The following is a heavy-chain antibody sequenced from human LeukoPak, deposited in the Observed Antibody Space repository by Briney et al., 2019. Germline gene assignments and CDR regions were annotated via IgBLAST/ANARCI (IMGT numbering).Heavy chain of an antibody. CDR2: ISSSSGYI. Sequence: GGSLRLSCAASGFTFSSYSMNWVRQAPGKGLEWVSSISSSSGYIYYADSVKGRFTISRDNAKNSLYLQMNSLRAEDTAVYYCAREAPDSSSGEPGGAFDIWGQGTMVTVSS. CDR3: AREAPDSSSGEPGGAFDI. V-gene: IGHV3-21*01. CDR1: GFTFSSYS. D-gene: IGHD6-13*01. J-gene: IGHJ3*02.